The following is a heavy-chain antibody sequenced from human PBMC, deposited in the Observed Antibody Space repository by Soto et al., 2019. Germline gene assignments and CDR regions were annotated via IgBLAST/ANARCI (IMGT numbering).Heavy chain of an antibody. V-gene: IGHV3-23*01. Sequence: PGGSLRLSCAASGFTFSSYAMSWVLQAPGKGLEWVSAISGSGGSTYYADSVKGRFTISRDNSKNTLYLQMNSLRAEDTAVYYCATFGYDYIWGSYRYSQPFDYWGQGTLITVSS. CDR1: GFTFSSYA. CDR2: ISGSGGST. J-gene: IGHJ4*02. D-gene: IGHD3-16*02. CDR3: ATFGYDYIWGSYRYSQPFDY.